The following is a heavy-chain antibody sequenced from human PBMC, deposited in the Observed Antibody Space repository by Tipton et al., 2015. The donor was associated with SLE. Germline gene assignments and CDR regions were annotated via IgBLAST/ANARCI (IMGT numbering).Heavy chain of an antibody. D-gene: IGHD4-17*01. Sequence: SLRLSCAASGFTFDDYGMSWVRQAPGKGLEWVSGINWNGGSTGYADSVKGRFTISRDNAKNSLYLQMNSLRAEDTALYYCARDNSPLGGDASGDLAFDYWGQGTLVTVSS. J-gene: IGHJ4*02. CDR1: GFTFDDYG. CDR3: ARDNSPLGGDASGDLAFDY. CDR2: INWNGGST. V-gene: IGHV3-20*04.